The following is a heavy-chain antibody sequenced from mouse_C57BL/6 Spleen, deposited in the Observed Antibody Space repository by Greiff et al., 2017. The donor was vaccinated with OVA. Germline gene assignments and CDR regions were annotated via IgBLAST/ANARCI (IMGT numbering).Heavy chain of an antibody. J-gene: IGHJ4*01. CDR3: ARHYDYDVNYAMDY. CDR1: GFTFSSYG. Sequence: EVKLMESGGDLVKPGGSLKLSCAASGFTFSSYGMSWVRQTPDKRLEWVATISSGGSYTYYPDSVKGRFTISRDNAKNTLYLQMSSLKSEDTAMYYCARHYDYDVNYAMDYWGQGTSVTVSS. V-gene: IGHV5-6*01. CDR2: ISSGGSYT. D-gene: IGHD2-4*01.